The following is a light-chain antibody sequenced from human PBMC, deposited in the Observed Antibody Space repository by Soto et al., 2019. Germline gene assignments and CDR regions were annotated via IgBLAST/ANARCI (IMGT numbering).Light chain of an antibody. V-gene: IGKV3-15*01. CDR3: QQYNDWPLT. Sequence: EIVMTQSPATLSVSPGERATLSCRASQSVGSKLAWYQQKPGQAPRLLIYGAFTRATGIPSRFRGSASGAEFTLTIRSLQSQYFAVYHCQQYNDWPLTFGEGTKLEIK. CDR1: QSVGSK. CDR2: GAF. J-gene: IGKJ4*01.